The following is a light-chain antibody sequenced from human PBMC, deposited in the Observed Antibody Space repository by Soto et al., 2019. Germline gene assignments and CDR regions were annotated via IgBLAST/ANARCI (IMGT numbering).Light chain of an antibody. CDR3: QQSSSTPYT. CDR2: AAS. CDR1: QNINTY. J-gene: IGKJ2*01. V-gene: IGKV1-39*01. Sequence: DIQMTQSPSSLSTSVGDRVTITSRASQNINTYLNWHQQKPGKAPTLLIYAASTLQSGVPSRFSGSGSGTDFTLAISSLQAEDFAAYYCQQSSSTPYTCGQATKLEIK.